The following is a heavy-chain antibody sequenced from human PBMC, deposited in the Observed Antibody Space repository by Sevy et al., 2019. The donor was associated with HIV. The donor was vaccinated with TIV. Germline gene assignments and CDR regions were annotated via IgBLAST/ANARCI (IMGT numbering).Heavy chain of an antibody. CDR2: ISYDGSNK. CDR3: AKDVRRWLQTRYYYYGMDV. CDR1: GFTFSSYG. Sequence: GGSLRLSCAASGFTFSSYGMHWVRQAPGKGLEWVGVISYDGSNKYYADTVKGRFTISRDNSKNTLYLQMNSLRAEDTAVYYCAKDVRRWLQTRYYYYGMDVWGQGTTVTVSS. D-gene: IGHD5-12*01. J-gene: IGHJ6*02. V-gene: IGHV3-30*18.